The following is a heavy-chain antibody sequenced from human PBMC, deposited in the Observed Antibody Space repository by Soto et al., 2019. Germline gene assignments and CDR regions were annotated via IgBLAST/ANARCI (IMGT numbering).Heavy chain of an antibody. Sequence: QIELVESGGTVVQPGRSLRLSCVASGFIFSSYAFHWVRQAPGKRLEWVALISFDEATKYYADAVKGRFVISRDNAKNAWYLRMDSLRDADTAVYFCVRDTNNIFTGYFRPDGQPFAHWGRGHLVTVSS. CDR3: VRDTNNIFTGYFRPDGQPFAH. J-gene: IGHJ4*02. CDR2: ISFDEATK. V-gene: IGHV3-30*09. D-gene: IGHD3-9*01. CDR1: GFIFSSYA.